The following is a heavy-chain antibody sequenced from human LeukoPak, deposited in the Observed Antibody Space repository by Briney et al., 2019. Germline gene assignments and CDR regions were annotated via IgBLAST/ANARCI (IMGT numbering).Heavy chain of an antibody. D-gene: IGHD2-2*01. CDR2: ISYDGSNK. Sequence: HPGRSLRLSCAASGFTFSSYGMHWVRQAPGKGLEWVAVISYDGSNKYYADSVKGRFTISRDNSKNTLYLQMNSLRAEDTAVYYCAKNKGYCSSTSCPPDYWGQGTLVTVSS. CDR1: GFTFSSYG. CDR3: AKNKGYCSSTSCPPDY. V-gene: IGHV3-30*18. J-gene: IGHJ4*02.